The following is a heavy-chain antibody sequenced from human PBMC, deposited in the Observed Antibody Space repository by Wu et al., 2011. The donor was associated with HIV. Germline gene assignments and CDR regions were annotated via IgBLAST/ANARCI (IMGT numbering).Heavy chain of an antibody. CDR2: INPNSGGT. J-gene: IGHJ5*02. D-gene: IGHD2-15*01. Sequence: QVQLVQSGAEVKKPGASVKVSCKASGYTFTGYYMHWVRQAPGQGLEWMGWINPNSGGTNYAQKFQGRVTMTRDTSISTAYMELSRLRSDDTAVYYCARGVCSGGSCYSNWFDPWGQGTLVTVSS. V-gene: IGHV1-2*02. CDR1: GYTFTGYY. CDR3: ARGVCSGGSCYSNWFDP.